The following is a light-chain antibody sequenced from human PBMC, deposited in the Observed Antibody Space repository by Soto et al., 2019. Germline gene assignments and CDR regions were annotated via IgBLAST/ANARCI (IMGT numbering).Light chain of an antibody. CDR2: EGS. Sequence: QSVLTQPASVSGFPGRSITISCTGTSSDVGSYNLVSWYQQHPGKAPKPMIYEGSKRPSGVSNRFSGSKSGNTASLTISGLQAEDEADYYCCSCAGSSEVFGTGTKVTVL. CDR1: SSDVGSYNL. J-gene: IGLJ1*01. V-gene: IGLV2-23*01. CDR3: CSCAGSSEV.